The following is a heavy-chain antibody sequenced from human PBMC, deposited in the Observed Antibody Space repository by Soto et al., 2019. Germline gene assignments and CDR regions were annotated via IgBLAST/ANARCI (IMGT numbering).Heavy chain of an antibody. D-gene: IGHD3-22*01. Sequence: SETLSLTCAVSGGSISSGGYSWSWIRQPPGKGLEWIGYIYHSGSTYYNPSLKSRVTISVDRSKNQFSLKLSSVTAADTAVYYCARGSPDYYDSSGLNKSFDCWGQGTLVTVSS. CDR3: ARGSPDYYDSSGLNKSFDC. J-gene: IGHJ4*02. V-gene: IGHV4-30-2*01. CDR2: IYHSGST. CDR1: GGSISSGGYS.